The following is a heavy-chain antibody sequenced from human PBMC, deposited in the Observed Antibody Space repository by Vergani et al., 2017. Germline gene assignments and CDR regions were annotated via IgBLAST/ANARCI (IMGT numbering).Heavy chain of an antibody. CDR1: GFTFSSYA. CDR3: AKSKWELTALSSPLFDY. Sequence: EVQLVESGGGLVKPGGSLRLSCAASGFTFSSYAMSWVRQAPGKGLEWVSAISGSGGTTYYADSVKGRFTISRDNSKNTLYLQMNSLRAEDTAVYYCAKSKWELTALSSPLFDYWGQGTLVTVSS. J-gene: IGHJ4*02. D-gene: IGHD1-26*01. V-gene: IGHV3-23*04. CDR2: ISGSGGTT.